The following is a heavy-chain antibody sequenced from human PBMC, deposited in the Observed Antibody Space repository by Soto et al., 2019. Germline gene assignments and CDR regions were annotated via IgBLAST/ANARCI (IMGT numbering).Heavy chain of an antibody. CDR3: ARKPYYDFWSGYYGMDV. D-gene: IGHD3-3*01. Sequence: QVQLVQSGAEVTKPGSSVKVSCKASGGTFSSYAISWVRQAPGHGLEWMGGIIPIFGTANYAQKFQGRVTITADESTSTAYMELSSLRSEDTAVYYCARKPYYDFWSGYYGMDVWGQGTTVTVSS. CDR2: IIPIFGTA. CDR1: GGTFSSYA. V-gene: IGHV1-69*01. J-gene: IGHJ6*02.